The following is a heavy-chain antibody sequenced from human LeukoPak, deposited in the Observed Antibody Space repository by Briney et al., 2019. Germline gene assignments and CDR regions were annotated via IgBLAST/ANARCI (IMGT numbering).Heavy chain of an antibody. CDR1: GFTFRSYG. CDR3: AKDMTPLRPSSWYYFDY. D-gene: IGHD6-13*01. Sequence: PGGSLRFSGAVSGFTFRSYGMHWVRQAPGKGLEWVAVISYDGTNKYYADSVRGRFTISRDNSKDTLFLQMNGLRGEDTAVYYCAKDMTPLRPSSWYYFDYWGQGTLVTVSS. V-gene: IGHV3-30*18. CDR2: ISYDGTNK. J-gene: IGHJ4*02.